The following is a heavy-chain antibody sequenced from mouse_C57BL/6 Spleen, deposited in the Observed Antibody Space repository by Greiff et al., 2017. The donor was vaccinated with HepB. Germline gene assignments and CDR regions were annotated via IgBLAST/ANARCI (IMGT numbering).Heavy chain of an antibody. CDR2: IRSKSNNYAT. Sequence: DVHLVESGGGLVQPKGSLKLSCAASGFSFNTYAMNWVRQAPGKGLEWVARIRSKSNNYATYYADSVKDRFTISRDDSESMLYLQMNNLKTEDTAMYYCVRQGYGSSFYAMDYWGQGTSVTVSS. CDR1: GFSFNTYA. D-gene: IGHD1-1*01. J-gene: IGHJ4*01. CDR3: VRQGYGSSFYAMDY. V-gene: IGHV10-1*01.